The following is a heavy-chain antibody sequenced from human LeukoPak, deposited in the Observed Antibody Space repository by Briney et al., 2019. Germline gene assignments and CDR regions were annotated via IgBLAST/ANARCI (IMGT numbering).Heavy chain of an antibody. V-gene: IGHV4-39*01. D-gene: IGHD1-26*01. CDR3: ARYAVEYSGTYFDS. CDR2: IYYSGST. CDR1: GGSIISSSYY. Sequence: SETLSLTCTVSGGSIISSSYYWGWIRPYPGKGLEWIGSIYYSGSTYYNPSLKSRVTISVDTSKNQFSLKLGSVTAADTAVYYCARYAVEYSGTYFDSWGQGSLVTVSS. J-gene: IGHJ4*02.